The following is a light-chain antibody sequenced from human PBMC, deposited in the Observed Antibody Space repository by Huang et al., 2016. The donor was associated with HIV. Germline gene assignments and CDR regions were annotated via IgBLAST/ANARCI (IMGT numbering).Light chain of an antibody. Sequence: DIQMTQSPSTLSASVGDRVTITCRASQNISNWLAWYQQKSGKAPNLLIYRASSSESGVPPRCSGSGSGTECTLTISSLQPDDFATYYCQQYNTYSPWTFGQGTKVEIK. J-gene: IGKJ1*01. CDR3: QQYNTYSPWT. CDR1: QNISNW. CDR2: RAS. V-gene: IGKV1-5*03.